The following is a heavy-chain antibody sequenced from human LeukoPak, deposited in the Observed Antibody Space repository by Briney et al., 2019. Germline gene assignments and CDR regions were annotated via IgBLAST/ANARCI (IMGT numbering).Heavy chain of an antibody. J-gene: IGHJ4*02. V-gene: IGHV3-23*01. Sequence: GGSLRLSCAASGFTFSSYAMSWVRQAPGKGLEWVSAISGSGGSTYYADSVKGRFTISRDNSKNTLYLQMNSLRAEDTAVYYCAKVSLITIFGVPLLPIDYWGQGTLVTVSS. D-gene: IGHD3-3*01. CDR1: GFTFSSYA. CDR3: AKVSLITIFGVPLLPIDY. CDR2: ISGSGGST.